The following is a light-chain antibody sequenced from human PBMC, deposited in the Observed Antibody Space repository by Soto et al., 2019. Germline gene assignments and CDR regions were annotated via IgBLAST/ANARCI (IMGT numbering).Light chain of an antibody. CDR2: LNADGSY. CDR3: QTWDTGIRV. V-gene: IGLV4-69*01. J-gene: IGLJ3*02. CDR1: SGHSTYA. Sequence: QLVLTQSPSASASLGASVKLTCTLSSGHSTYAIAWHQQRPEKGPRYLMKLNADGSYTKGDGIPDRFSGSSSGTERYLTIASLQSEDEADYYCQTWDTGIRVFGGGTKLTVL.